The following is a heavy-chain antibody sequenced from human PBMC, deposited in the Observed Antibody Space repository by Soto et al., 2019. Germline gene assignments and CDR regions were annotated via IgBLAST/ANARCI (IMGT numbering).Heavy chain of an antibody. Sequence: LSLTCSVSSDSISGSSFYWGWIRQAPGKGLEWIGSIHYSGTTYFRPSLKSRVTISVDTPKNQFSMKLGSVTAADTAIYYCANLRGPVIFDQWGQGILVTVSS. CDR1: SDSISGSSFY. J-gene: IGHJ4*02. D-gene: IGHD3-16*02. CDR2: IHYSGTT. V-gene: IGHV4-39*01. CDR3: ANLRGPVIFDQ.